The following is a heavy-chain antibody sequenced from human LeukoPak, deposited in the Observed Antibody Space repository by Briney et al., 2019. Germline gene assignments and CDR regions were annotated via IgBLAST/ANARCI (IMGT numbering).Heavy chain of an antibody. V-gene: IGHV3-23*01. CDR1: GFTFSSYA. D-gene: IGHD6-19*01. CDR3: ARLPNYTTGWPNWFDP. J-gene: IGHJ5*02. CDR2: ISASGNST. Sequence: GGSLRLSCAASGFTFSSYAMSWVRQAPGKGLEWVSGISASGNSTYYAGSVKGRFTISRDNSKNTLYLRMNSLRAEDTALYYCARLPNYTTGWPNWFDPWGQGTLVTVSS.